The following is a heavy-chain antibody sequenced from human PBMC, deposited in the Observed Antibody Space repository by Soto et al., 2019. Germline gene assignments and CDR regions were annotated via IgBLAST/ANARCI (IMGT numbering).Heavy chain of an antibody. CDR2: INSDGSST. V-gene: IGHV3-74*01. J-gene: IGHJ5*02. D-gene: IGHD5-18*01. Sequence: PGGSLRLSCAASGFTFSSYWIHWVRQAPGKGLVWVSRINSDGSSTSYADSVKGRFTISRDNAKNTLYLQMNSLRAEDTAVYYCARDEGYSYGYFPWFDPWGQGTLVTVSS. CDR1: GFTFSSYW. CDR3: ARDEGYSYGYFPWFDP.